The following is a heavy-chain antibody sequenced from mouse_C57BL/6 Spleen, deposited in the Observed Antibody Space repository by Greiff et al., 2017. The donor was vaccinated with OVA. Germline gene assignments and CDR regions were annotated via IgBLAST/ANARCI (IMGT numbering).Heavy chain of an antibody. D-gene: IGHD2-2*01. CDR1: GYTFTDYY. Sequence: VQLQQSGPELVKPGASVKISCKASGYTFTDYYMNWVKQSHGKSLEWIGDINPNNGGTSYNQKFKGKATLTVDKSSSTAYMELRSLTSEDSAVYYCARRGWLRRGYFDYWGQGTTLTVSS. CDR3: ARRGWLRRGYFDY. CDR2: INPNNGGT. J-gene: IGHJ2*01. V-gene: IGHV1-26*01.